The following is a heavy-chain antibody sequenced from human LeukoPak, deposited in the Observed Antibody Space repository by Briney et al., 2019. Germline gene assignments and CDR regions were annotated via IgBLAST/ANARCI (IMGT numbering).Heavy chain of an antibody. V-gene: IGHV1-18*01. CDR1: GYTFTSYG. J-gene: IGHJ6*02. Sequence: ASVKVSCKASGYTFTSYGISWVRQAPGQGPEWMGWISAYNGNTNYAQKLQGRVTMTTDTSTSTAYMELRSLRSDDTAVYYCARDIGHMAYYYYGMDVWGQGTTVTVSS. CDR2: ISAYNGNT. CDR3: ARDIGHMAYYYYGMDV. D-gene: IGHD3-16*02.